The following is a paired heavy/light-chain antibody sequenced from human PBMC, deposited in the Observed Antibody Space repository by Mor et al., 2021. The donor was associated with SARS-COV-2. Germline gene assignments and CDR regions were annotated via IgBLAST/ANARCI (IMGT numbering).Light chain of an antibody. V-gene: IGKV3-20*01. CDR3: QQYGTSPYT. CDR1: QRVSTSY. J-gene: IGKJ2*01. Sequence: EIVLTQSPGTLSLSPGERATLSCGASQRVSTSYIAWYQQKPGQPPRLLIYGTSSRATGIPARFSGSGSGTDFTLTISGLEPEDFAVYYCQQYGTSPYTFGQGTKVDIK. CDR2: GTS.
Heavy chain of an antibody. Sequence: EVQLVQSGAEVKKPGESLRISCKGSGYSFPTYWISWVRQTPGKGLEWMGRIDPSDSYSSYSPSFEGHVTISVDKLISTAYLQWNSLRASDSATYFCARLGSSRGYTGYDYDGLDAWGQGTTVSVSS. J-gene: IGHJ6*02. CDR3: ARLGSSRGYTGYDYDGLDA. D-gene: IGHD2-2*02. V-gene: IGHV5-10-1*03. CDR2: IDPSDSYS. CDR1: GYSFPTYW.